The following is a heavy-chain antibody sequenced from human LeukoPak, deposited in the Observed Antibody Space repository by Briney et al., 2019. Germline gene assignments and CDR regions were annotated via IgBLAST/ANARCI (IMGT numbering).Heavy chain of an antibody. CDR1: GGSFSGYY. CDR3: ARALPRGIVPHYFDY. J-gene: IGHJ4*02. CDR2: INHSGST. D-gene: IGHD1-26*01. Sequence: SETLSLTCAVYGGSFSGYYWSWIRQPPGKGLEWIGEINHSGSTNYNPSLKSRVTIAVDTSKNQFSLKLSSVTAADTAVYYCARALPRGIVPHYFDYWGQGTLVTVSS. V-gene: IGHV4-34*01.